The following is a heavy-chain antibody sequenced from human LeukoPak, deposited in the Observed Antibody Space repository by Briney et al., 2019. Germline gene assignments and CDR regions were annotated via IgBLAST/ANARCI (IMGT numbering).Heavy chain of an antibody. Sequence: GGTLRLSCAASGFTFTDFAMHWVRQAPGKGLEWVSGLTWNSGSIGYADSVKGRFTISRDNAKNSLYLQMNSLREEDTALYHCVIGKKSSRWFYFDYWGQGTLVTVSS. J-gene: IGHJ4*02. CDR2: LTWNSGSI. CDR1: GFTFTDFA. D-gene: IGHD6-13*01. CDR3: VIGKKSSRWFYFDY. V-gene: IGHV3-9*01.